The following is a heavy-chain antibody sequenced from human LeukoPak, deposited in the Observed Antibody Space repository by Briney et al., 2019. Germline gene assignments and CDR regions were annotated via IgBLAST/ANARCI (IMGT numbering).Heavy chain of an antibody. CDR2: ISSSSSYI. Sequence: GGSLRLSCAASGFTFSSYSMNWVRQAPGKGLEWVSSISSSSSYIYYADSVKGRFTISRDNAKNSLYLQMNSLRAEDTAVYYCAGDVSSSWYPVPLDYRGQGTLVTVSS. CDR3: AGDVSSSWYPVPLDY. J-gene: IGHJ4*02. CDR1: GFTFSSYS. D-gene: IGHD6-13*01. V-gene: IGHV3-21*01.